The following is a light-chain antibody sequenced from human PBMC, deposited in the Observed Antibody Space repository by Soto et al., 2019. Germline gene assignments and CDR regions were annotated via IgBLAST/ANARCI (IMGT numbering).Light chain of an antibody. Sequence: QSALTQPASVSGSPGQSITISCTGTSSDVGGYNYVSWYQQHPGKAPKLMIYDVSNRPSGVSNRFSGSKSGNTASLTISGVQAEDAADYYCSSYTSSSTVVFGGGTQLTVL. CDR3: SSYTSSSTVV. CDR1: SSDVGGYNY. J-gene: IGLJ2*01. CDR2: DVS. V-gene: IGLV2-14*01.